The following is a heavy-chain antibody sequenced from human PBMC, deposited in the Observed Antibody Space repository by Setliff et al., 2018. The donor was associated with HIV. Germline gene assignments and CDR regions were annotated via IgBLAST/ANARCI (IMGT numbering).Heavy chain of an antibody. Sequence: PGGSLRLSCAASGFTFSYAMSWVRQAPGKGLEWVSAISGSGGSTYYADSVKGRFTISRDNSKNTLYLQMNSLRAEDTAVYYCAKDSGITIFGVVEIDYWGQGTLVTVSS. J-gene: IGHJ4*02. CDR3: AKDSGITIFGVVEIDY. D-gene: IGHD3-3*01. CDR1: GFTFSYA. V-gene: IGHV3-23*01. CDR2: ISGSGGST.